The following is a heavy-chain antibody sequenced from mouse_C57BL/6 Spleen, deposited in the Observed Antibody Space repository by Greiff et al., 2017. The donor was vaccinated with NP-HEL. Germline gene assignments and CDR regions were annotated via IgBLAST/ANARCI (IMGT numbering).Heavy chain of an antibody. J-gene: IGHJ1*03. CDR2: IWSGGST. CDR3: ASLTTVVGDWYFDV. Sequence: VKLVESGPGLVQPSQSLSITCTVSGFSLTSYGVHWVRQSPGKGLEWLGVIWSGGSTDYNAAFISRLSISKDNSKSQVFFKMNSLQADDTAIYYCASLTTVVGDWYFDVWGTGTTVTVSS. D-gene: IGHD1-1*01. CDR1: GFSLTSYG. V-gene: IGHV2-2*01.